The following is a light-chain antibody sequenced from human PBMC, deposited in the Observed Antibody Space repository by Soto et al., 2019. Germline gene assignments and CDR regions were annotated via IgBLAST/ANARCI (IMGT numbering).Light chain of an antibody. J-gene: IGKJ4*01. CDR1: QSVSTY. Sequence: EIALTQSPATLSLSPGERASLSCRASQSVSTYLAWYQQKPGQAPRLLIYDASNRATGVPVRFSGSGSGTDFTLTISSLEPEDFAVYYCQQRSNWPPLTFGGGTKMDIK. V-gene: IGKV3-11*01. CDR2: DAS. CDR3: QQRSNWPPLT.